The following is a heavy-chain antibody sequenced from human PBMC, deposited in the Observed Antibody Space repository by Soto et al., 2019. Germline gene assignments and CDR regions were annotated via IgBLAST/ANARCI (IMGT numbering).Heavy chain of an antibody. CDR1: GFTFSDYG. Sequence: GGSLRLSCAASGFTFSDYGMHWVRQAPGKGLEWVSSITDGGTGNYYAGSVKGRFTISRDNSKNTLYLQMSSLRAEDTAVYYCAKSSSRYYFEYWGQGTLVTVSS. V-gene: IGHV3-23*01. D-gene: IGHD6-13*01. J-gene: IGHJ4*02. CDR2: ITDGGTGN. CDR3: AKSSSRYYFEY.